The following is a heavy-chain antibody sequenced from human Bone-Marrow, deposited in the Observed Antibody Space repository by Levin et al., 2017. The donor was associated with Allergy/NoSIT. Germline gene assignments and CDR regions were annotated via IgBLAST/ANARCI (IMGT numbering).Heavy chain of an antibody. J-gene: IGHJ5*02. D-gene: IGHD2-2*01. V-gene: IGHV2-70*01. CDR1: GFSLSTSTMC. Sequence: SGPTLVKPTQTLTLTCTFSGFSLSTSTMCVSWIRQPPGKALEWLALLDWDDDKHYSTSLKTRRTISKDTSKNQVVRTMTNMDPVDTATYYCARMGGGGYSSRINSNWFDPWGQRTLVTVSS. CDR3: ARMGGGGYSSRINSNWFDP. CDR2: LDWDDDK.